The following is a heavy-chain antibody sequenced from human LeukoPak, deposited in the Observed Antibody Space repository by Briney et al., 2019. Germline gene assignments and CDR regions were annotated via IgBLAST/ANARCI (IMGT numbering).Heavy chain of an antibody. CDR2: LNSHGDIT. D-gene: IGHD6-13*01. CDR1: GFSLSNYW. Sequence: PGGSLRLSCAASGFSLSNYWMQWVRRAPGKGLEWVARLNSHGDITTYADSVKGRFSISRDNAKNILYLQMNSLSGDDTATYYCAREGSVRQQPALPLNFWGQGTLVTVSA. V-gene: IGHV3-74*01. J-gene: IGHJ4*02. CDR3: AREGSVRQQPALPLNF.